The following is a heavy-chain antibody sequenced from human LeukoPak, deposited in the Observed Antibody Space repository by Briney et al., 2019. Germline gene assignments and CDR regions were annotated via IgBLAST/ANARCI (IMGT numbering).Heavy chain of an antibody. CDR2: ISGSGGST. D-gene: IGHD3-10*01. CDR1: GFTFSSYA. J-gene: IGHJ4*02. CDR3: AKAIGQGVNGY. V-gene: IGHV3-23*01. Sequence: GGSLRLSCAASGFTFSSYAMSWVRQAPGKGLEWVSAISGSGGSTYYADSVKGRFTISRDNTKNTLYLQMNSLRAEDTAVYYCAKAIGQGVNGYWGQGTLVTVSS.